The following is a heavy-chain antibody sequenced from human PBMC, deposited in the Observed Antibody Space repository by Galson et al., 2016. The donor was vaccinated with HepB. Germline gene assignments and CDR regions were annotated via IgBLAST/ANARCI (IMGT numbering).Heavy chain of an antibody. CDR2: IYGGDDK. Sequence: PALVKPTQTLTLTCTFAGFSLSTSGVGVGWVRQPPGKALEWLGLIYGGDDKRYSPSLKSRVTITKGTSKNQVVLTMTNMDPVDTATYYCTKDSSAPVINYYYGMDVWGQGTTVTVSS. J-gene: IGHJ6*02. D-gene: IGHD6-25*01. V-gene: IGHV2-5*02. CDR1: GFSLSTSGVG. CDR3: TKDSSAPVINYYYGMDV.